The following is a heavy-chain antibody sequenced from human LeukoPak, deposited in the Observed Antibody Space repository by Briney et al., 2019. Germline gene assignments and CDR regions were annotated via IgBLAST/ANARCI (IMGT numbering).Heavy chain of an antibody. J-gene: IGHJ4*02. Sequence: PGGSLRLSCAASGFTLSTSAMSWVRQAPGKGLEWASGISISGDRTYYVDSVKGRFTISRDNSKNTLYLQMNSLRAEDTAVYYCAKEEVPNDYWGQGTLVTVSS. CDR1: GFTLSTSA. CDR2: ISISGDRT. V-gene: IGHV3-23*01. CDR3: AKEEVPNDY. D-gene: IGHD1-1*01.